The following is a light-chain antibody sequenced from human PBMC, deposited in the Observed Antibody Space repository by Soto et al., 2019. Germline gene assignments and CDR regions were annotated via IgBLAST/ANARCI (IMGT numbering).Light chain of an antibody. Sequence: DIQMTQSPSSLSASVGDRVTITCRASQSISSYLNWYQQKPGKAPKLLIYAASSLQSGVPSRFSGSGSGTDFTITISSLQPEDFATYYCQQSYSTPPVTFGQGTRLEI. J-gene: IGKJ5*01. V-gene: IGKV1-39*01. CDR3: QQSYSTPPVT. CDR1: QSISSY. CDR2: AAS.